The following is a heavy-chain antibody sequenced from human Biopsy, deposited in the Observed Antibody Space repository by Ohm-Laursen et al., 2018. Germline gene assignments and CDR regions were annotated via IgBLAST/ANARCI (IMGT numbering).Heavy chain of an antibody. CDR3: ARAVRNQMLSTV. CDR2: VNPVSKNT. D-gene: IGHD2-2*01. J-gene: IGHJ6*02. CDR1: GYTFTSYD. V-gene: IGHV1-8*01. Sequence: ASVKVSCKTYGYTFTSYDISWMRQMSGQGLEWIGWVNPVSKNTVSVKDFRGRVTLTGDTSSSTSYMELRSLTSKDTAIYYCARAVRNQMLSTVWGQGTAVTVSS.